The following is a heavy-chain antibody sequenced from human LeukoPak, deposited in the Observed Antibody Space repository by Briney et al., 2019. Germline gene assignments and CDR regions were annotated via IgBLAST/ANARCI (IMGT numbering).Heavy chain of an antibody. V-gene: IGHV5-51*01. CDR1: GSPFAIYW. D-gene: IGHD3-3*01. CDR3: ARLSTRLLDH. CDR2: IYPGDSDT. Sequence: GGSLKISCQGSGSPFAIYWIGWVRQLPGKGLEWRGIIYPGDSDTKYSPSFQGQVTMSVDKSLNTAYLQWDSLKASDTAMYYCARLSTRLLDHWGQGTRVTVSS. J-gene: IGHJ4*02.